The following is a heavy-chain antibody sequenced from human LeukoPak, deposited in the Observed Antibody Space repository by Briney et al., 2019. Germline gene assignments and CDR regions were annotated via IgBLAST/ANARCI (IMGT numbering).Heavy chain of an antibody. CDR1: GGTFSSYA. J-gene: IGHJ4*02. CDR3: ARVDTAMVIDY. V-gene: IGHV1-69*04. D-gene: IGHD5-18*01. Sequence: SVKVSCKASGGTFSSYAISWVRQAPGQGLEWMGRVIPILGIANYAQKFQGRVTITADKSTSTAYMELSSLRSEDTAVYYCARVDTAMVIDYWGQGTLVTVSS. CDR2: VIPILGIA.